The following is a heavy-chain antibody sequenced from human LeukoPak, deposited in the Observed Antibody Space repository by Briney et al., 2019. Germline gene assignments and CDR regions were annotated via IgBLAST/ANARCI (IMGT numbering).Heavy chain of an antibody. D-gene: IGHD2/OR15-2a*01. CDR2: INHSGST. Sequence: PSETLSLTCAVYGGSFSGYYWSWIRQPPGKGLEWIGEINHSGSTNYNPSLKSRVTISVDTSKNQFSLKLSSVTAADTAVYYCARDSSDAFDIWGQGTMVTVSS. CDR3: ARDSSDAFDI. J-gene: IGHJ3*02. CDR1: GGSFSGYY. V-gene: IGHV4-34*01.